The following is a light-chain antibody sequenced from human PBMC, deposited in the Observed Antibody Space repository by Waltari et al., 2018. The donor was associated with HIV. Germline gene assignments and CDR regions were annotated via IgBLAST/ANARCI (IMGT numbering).Light chain of an antibody. J-gene: IGLJ2*01. Sequence: QSALTQPASVSGSPGQSITISCTGTSSDVGGYNYVSGYQHHPGKVPKLMIYEVSNLPSGVSNRFSGSKSGNTASLTISGLQAEDEADYYCTSYTTSTTVIFGGGTKLTVL. CDR3: TSYTTSTTVI. CDR1: SSDVGGYNY. CDR2: EVS. V-gene: IGLV2-14*01.